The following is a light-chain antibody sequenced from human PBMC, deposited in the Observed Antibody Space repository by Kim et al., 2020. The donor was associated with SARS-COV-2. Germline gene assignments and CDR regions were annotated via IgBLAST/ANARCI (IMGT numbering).Light chain of an antibody. CDR2: VGTGGIVG. V-gene: IGLV9-49*01. CDR1: SGDSNYK. J-gene: IGLJ1*01. Sequence: CTLSSGDSNYKVDWYRQRPGKGPRFVMRVGTGGIVGSKGDGIPDRFSVLGSGLNRYLTIKNIQEEDESDYHCGADHGSGSNFVYVFGTGTKVTVL. CDR3: GADHGSGSNFVYV.